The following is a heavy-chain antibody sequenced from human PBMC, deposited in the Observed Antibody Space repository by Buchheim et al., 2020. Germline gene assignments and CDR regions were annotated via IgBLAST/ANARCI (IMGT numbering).Heavy chain of an antibody. D-gene: IGHD3-16*01. V-gene: IGHV3-23*01. J-gene: IGHJ6*02. CDR3: AKDQMGNYYVGMDA. CDR1: GFTFDNFA. Sequence: EVQLLESGGGLVHPGGSLRLSCAASGFTFDNFAMSWVRQAPGKGLEWVSGISSSGTSTYYADSVKGRFSLSRDNSTKTLYLGMDSLRAEDSAVYYCAKDQMGNYYVGMDAWGQGTT. CDR2: ISSSGTST.